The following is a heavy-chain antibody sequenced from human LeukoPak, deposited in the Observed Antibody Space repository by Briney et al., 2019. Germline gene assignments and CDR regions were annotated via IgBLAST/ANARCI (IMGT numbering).Heavy chain of an antibody. D-gene: IGHD2-15*01. V-gene: IGHV3-23*01. J-gene: IGHJ4*02. CDR1: EFTFSNYA. CDR3: AKDSGGGVNTPINY. CDR2: ITNSGGNT. Sequence: PGGSLRLSCAASEFTFSNYAMSWVRQAPGKGLERVSVITNSGGNTYYADSVKSRFTISRDNSKNTLHLQMNSLRGEDTAVYYCAKDSGGGVNTPINYWGQGTLVTVSS.